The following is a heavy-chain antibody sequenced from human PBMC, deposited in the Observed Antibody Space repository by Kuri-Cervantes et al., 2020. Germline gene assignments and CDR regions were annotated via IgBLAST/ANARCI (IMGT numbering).Heavy chain of an antibody. CDR2: IHTSGST. CDR1: DGSFNGGDYY. D-gene: IGHD4-17*01. CDR3: ARGTAPDY. J-gene: IGHJ4*02. Sequence: SETLSLTCTVSDGSFNGGDYYWNWIRQPAGKGLEWIGRIHTSGSTNYNPSLKSRVTISVDTSKNQFSLKLSSVTAADTAVYYCARGTAPDYWGQGTLVTVSS. V-gene: IGHV4-61*02.